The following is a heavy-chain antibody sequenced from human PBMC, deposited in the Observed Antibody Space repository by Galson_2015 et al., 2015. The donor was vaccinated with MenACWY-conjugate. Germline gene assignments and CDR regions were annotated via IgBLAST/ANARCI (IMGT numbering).Heavy chain of an antibody. D-gene: IGHD5-18*01. Sequence: LRLSCAASGFTFTGYEFNWVRQAPGKGLEWLSYISKSGSPIYYADSMKGRFTISRDNIKKSLFLEMNSLRAGDTGVYYCARVGTWIHQYFYYMDVWGKGTTVTVSS. CDR2: ISKSGSPI. CDR3: ARVGTWIHQYFYYMDV. CDR1: GFTFTGYE. J-gene: IGHJ6*03. V-gene: IGHV3-48*03.